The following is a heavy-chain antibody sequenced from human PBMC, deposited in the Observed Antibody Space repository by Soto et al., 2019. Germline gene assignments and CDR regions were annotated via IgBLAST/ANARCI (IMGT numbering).Heavy chain of an antibody. V-gene: IGHV1-69*01. J-gene: IGHJ6*02. D-gene: IGHD3-22*01. CDR3: ARDLKRYYDSSGYGYYYYGMDV. CDR1: GGTFSSYA. Sequence: QVQLVQSGAEVKKPGSSVKVSCKASGGTFSSYAISWVRQAPGQGLEWMGGIIPIFGTATYAHKFQGRVTITADESTTTAYMELNSLRSEDTAVYYCARDLKRYYDSSGYGYYYYGMDVWGQGTTVTVSS. CDR2: IIPIFGTA.